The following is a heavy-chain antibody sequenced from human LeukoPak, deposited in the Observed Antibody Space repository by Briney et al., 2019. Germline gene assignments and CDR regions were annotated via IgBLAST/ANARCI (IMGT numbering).Heavy chain of an antibody. V-gene: IGHV1-69*02. CDR2: ITPILGIA. J-gene: IGHJ4*02. CDR1: GGTFISYT. CDR3: ARGRAQAYYFDY. Sequence: SVKVSCKASGGTFISYTISWVRQAPGQGLEWMGRITPILGIANYAQKFQGRVTITADKSTSTAYMELSSLRSEDTAVYYCARGRAQAYYFDYWGQGTLVTVPS.